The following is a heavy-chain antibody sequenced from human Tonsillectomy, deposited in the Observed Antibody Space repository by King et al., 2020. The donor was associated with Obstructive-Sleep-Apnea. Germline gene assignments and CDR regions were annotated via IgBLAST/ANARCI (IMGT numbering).Heavy chain of an antibody. CDR3: AREAKKWLQTAYFDL. D-gene: IGHD5-12*01. J-gene: IGHJ4*02. V-gene: IGHV3-33*01. Sequence: VQLVESGGGVVRPGQSLRLSCATSGFTLRNYGMHWVRQAPGKGLEWVAVIWYDETKKNYADSVKGRFTISRVNSNNTLYLEMNSLRAEDTAVYYCAREAKKWLQTAYFDLWGQGTLVAVSS. CDR1: GFTLRNYG. CDR2: IWYDETKK.